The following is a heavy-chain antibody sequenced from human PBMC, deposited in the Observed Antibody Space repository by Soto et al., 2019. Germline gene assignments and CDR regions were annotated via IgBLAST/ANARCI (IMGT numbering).Heavy chain of an antibody. CDR1: GGTFSSYA. Sequence: QVQLVQSGAEVKKPGSSVKVSCKASGGTFSSYAISWVRQAPGQGLEWMGGIIPIFGTANYAQKFQGRVTITEDESTSTASMELSSLRSEDTAVYYCARDPSPYYYDSKEGGYGAFDIWGQGTMVTVSS. J-gene: IGHJ3*02. D-gene: IGHD3-22*01. V-gene: IGHV1-69*01. CDR3: ARDPSPYYYDSKEGGYGAFDI. CDR2: IIPIFGTA.